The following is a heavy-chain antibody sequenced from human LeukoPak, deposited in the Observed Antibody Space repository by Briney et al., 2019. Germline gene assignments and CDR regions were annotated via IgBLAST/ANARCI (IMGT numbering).Heavy chain of an antibody. CDR2: FYHGDSDT. D-gene: IGHD3-10*01. J-gene: IGHJ4*02. CDR1: GYNFASYW. Sequence: GESLKISCNGSGYNFASYWIGWVRQMPGKGLEGMGIFYHGDSDTRYSPSFQGQVTISADKSISIAYLQWSSLKASDTAMYYCARRHSGSRSIDYWGQGTLVTVSS. V-gene: IGHV5-51*01. CDR3: ARRHSGSRSIDY.